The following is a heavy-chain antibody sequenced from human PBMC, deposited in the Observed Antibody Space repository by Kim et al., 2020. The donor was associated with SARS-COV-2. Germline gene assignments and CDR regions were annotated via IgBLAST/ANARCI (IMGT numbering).Heavy chain of an antibody. CDR1: GFTFDDYA. J-gene: IGHJ6*02. CDR3: AKDEGPETTYDFWSGYLYYYYGMDV. D-gene: IGHD3-3*01. CDR2: ISGDGGST. V-gene: IGHV3-43*02. Sequence: GGSLRLSCAASGFTFDDYAMHWVRQAPGKGLEWVSLISGDGGSTYYADSVKGRFTISRDNSKNSLYLQMNSLRTEDTALYYCAKDEGPETTYDFWSGYLYYYYGMDVWGQGTTVTVSS.